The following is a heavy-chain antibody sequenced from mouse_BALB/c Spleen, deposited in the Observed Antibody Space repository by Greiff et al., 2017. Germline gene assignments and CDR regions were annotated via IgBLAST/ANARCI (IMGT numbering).Heavy chain of an antibody. Sequence: EVKLVESGGGLVKPGGSLKLSCAASGFTFSSYTMSWVRQTPEKRLKWVATISSGGGNTYYPDSVKGRFTISRDNAKNNLYLQMSSLRSEDTALYYCAANWDFAYWGQGTLVTVSA. CDR3: AANWDFAY. V-gene: IGHV5-9*03. CDR1: GFTFSSYT. CDR2: ISSGGGNT. J-gene: IGHJ3*01. D-gene: IGHD4-1*01.